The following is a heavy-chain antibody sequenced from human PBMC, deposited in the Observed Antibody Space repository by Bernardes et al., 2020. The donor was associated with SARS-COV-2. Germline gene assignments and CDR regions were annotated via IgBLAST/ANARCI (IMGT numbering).Heavy chain of an antibody. CDR2: IYPTDGST. V-gene: IGHV1-46*01. CDR3: VRDNSGFDF. D-gene: IGHD1-1*01. J-gene: IGHJ4*02. Sequence: KTSGYTFATFYMHWVRQAPGQGLEWVAMIYPTDGSTNYAQKFQGRVTMTMDTSTATVYMELTSLRHEDTALYYCVRDNSGFDFWGQGTLVTVSS. CDR1: GYTFATFY.